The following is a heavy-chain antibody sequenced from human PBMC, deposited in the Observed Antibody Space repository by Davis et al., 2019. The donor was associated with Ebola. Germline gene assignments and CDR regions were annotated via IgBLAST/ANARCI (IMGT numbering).Heavy chain of an antibody. CDR1: GFTFSSYS. CDR3: ARDQVEFCSAARCFGSFDY. Sequence: GESLKISCATSGFTFSSYSMNWVRQAPGKGLEWVSSISSSSSYIYYADSVKGRFNISRDNAKNSLYLQMNSLRADDTAVYYCARDQVEFCSAARCFGSFDYWGQGIVVTVSS. V-gene: IGHV3-21*04. D-gene: IGHD2-2*01. CDR2: ISSSSSYI. J-gene: IGHJ4*02.